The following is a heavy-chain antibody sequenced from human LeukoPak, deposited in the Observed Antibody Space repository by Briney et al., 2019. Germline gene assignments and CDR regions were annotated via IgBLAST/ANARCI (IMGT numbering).Heavy chain of an antibody. V-gene: IGHV4-30-2*01. Sequence: SETLSLTCAVSGGSISSGGYSWSWIRQPPGKGLEWIGYIYHSGSTYYNPSLKSRVTISIDRSKNQFSLKLSSVTAADTAVYYCARAGDYDNWFAAWGQGTLVTVSS. CDR3: ARAGDYDNWFAA. CDR1: GGSISSGGYS. D-gene: IGHD4-17*01. CDR2: IYHSGST. J-gene: IGHJ5*01.